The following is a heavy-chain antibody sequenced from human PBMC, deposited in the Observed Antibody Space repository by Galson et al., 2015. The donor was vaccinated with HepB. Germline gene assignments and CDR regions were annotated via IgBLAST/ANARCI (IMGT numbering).Heavy chain of an antibody. CDR3: RGAYCGGDCYSPSSYYHGIDV. V-gene: IGHV1-69*05. D-gene: IGHD2-21*02. Sequence: SVKVSCKASGGSFSSYGANWVRQAPGKGLEWMGGVIPLFGTAKYAQKFQGRVTITTDESTSTAYMELSSLRSEDTAVYYCRGAYCGGDCYSPSSYYHGIDVWGQGTTVTVSS. CDR2: VIPLFGTA. CDR1: GGSFSSYG. J-gene: IGHJ6*02.